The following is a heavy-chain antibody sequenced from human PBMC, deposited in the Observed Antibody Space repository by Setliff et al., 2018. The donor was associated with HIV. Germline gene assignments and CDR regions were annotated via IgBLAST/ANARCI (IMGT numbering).Heavy chain of an antibody. J-gene: IGHJ5*02. D-gene: IGHD6-19*01. V-gene: IGHV1-2*02. CDR2: INPNSGGT. CDR3: ALDLPGPAITSGWMKNWFDP. Sequence: ASVKVSCKASGYTFTGYYMHWVRQAPGQGLEWMGWINPNSGGTTYAQKFRGRVTMTRDTSTNTVYMELSGLRSEDTALYYCALDLPGPAITSGWMKNWFDPWGQGTLVTVS. CDR1: GYTFTGYY.